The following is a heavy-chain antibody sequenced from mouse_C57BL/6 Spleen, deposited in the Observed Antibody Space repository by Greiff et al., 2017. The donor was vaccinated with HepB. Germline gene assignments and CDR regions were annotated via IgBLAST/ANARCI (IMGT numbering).Heavy chain of an antibody. J-gene: IGHJ2*01. V-gene: IGHV1-82*01. Sequence: VKLMESGPELVKPGASVKISCKASGYAFSSSWMNWVKQRPGKGLEWIGRIYPGDGDTNYNGKFKGKATLTADKSSSTAYMQLSSLTSEDSAVYFCARGGSRGFDYWGQGTTLTVSS. CDR1: GYAFSSSW. CDR3: ARGGSRGFDY. CDR2: IYPGDGDT.